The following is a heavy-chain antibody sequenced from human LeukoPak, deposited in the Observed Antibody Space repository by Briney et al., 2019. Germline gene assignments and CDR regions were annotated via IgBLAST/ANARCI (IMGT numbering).Heavy chain of an antibody. CDR1: GFTFSSYV. V-gene: IGHV3-33*01. CDR3: AIDRASSSPNLAVHYYYGMDV. CDR2: IWYDGSNK. D-gene: IGHD6-13*01. Sequence: GESLRLSCEATGFTFSSYVVHWVRQAPGKGLEWVAVIWYDGSNKYYADSVKGRFTISRDNSKNTLYLQMNSLRAEDTAVYYCAIDRASSSPNLAVHYYYGMDVWGKGTTVTVSS. J-gene: IGHJ6*04.